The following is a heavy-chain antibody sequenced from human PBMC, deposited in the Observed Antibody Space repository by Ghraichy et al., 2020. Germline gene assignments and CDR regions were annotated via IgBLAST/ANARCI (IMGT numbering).Heavy chain of an antibody. J-gene: IGHJ4*02. V-gene: IGHV3-23*01. D-gene: IGHD5-18*01. Sequence: GGSLRLSCAASGFTFSNYAMSWVRQAPGKGLHWVSTVTGSSDNMYYADSVRGRFTISRDNSKNTLYLQMNSVRAEDTAVYYCAKDGGPNYGSFDLWGQGTLVTVSS. CDR3: AKDGGPNYGSFDL. CDR1: GFTFSNYA. CDR2: VTGSSDNM.